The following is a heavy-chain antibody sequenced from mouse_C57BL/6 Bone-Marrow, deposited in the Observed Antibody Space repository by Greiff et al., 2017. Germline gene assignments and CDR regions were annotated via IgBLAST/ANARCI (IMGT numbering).Heavy chain of an antibody. CDR1: GFNIKNTY. V-gene: IGHV14-3*01. D-gene: IGHD3-1*01. J-gene: IGHJ3*01. CDR2: IDPANGNT. CDR3: AQGGPAPFAY. Sequence: EVKLMESVAELVRPGASVKLSCTASGFNIKNTYMHWVKQRPEQGLEWIGRIDPANGNTKSAPKFQGKATITADTSSNTSDLQRSSLTSEDTAIYYCAQGGPAPFAYWGQGTLVTVSA.